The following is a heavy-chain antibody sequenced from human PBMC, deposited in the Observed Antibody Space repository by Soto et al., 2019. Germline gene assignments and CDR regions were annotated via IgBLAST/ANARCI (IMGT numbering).Heavy chain of an antibody. CDR3: ASEEKGDTAIAVDY. Sequence: PGGSLRLSCAASGFTFSSYWMHWVRQAPGKGLEWVAVISYDGSNKYYADSVKGRFTISRDNSKNTLYLQMNSLRAEDTAVYYCASEEKGDTAIAVDYWGQGTLVTVSS. V-gene: IGHV3-30-3*01. CDR1: GFTFSSYW. D-gene: IGHD5-18*01. J-gene: IGHJ4*02. CDR2: ISYDGSNK.